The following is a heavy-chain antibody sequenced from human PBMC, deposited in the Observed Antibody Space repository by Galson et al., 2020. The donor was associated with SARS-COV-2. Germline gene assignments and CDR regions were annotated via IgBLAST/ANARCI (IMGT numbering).Heavy chain of an antibody. CDR2: TYYTSKWNT. D-gene: IGHD1-1*01. J-gene: IGHJ4*02. CDR3: ARDLSVWRCFEF. Sequence: SRTLSPTCAISGDNVSTDRAAWNSGRHSPPRGLEWLGGTYYTSKWNTDYAVSMKGRLIINPDTSENQVSLQLDSVTPEDTGVYYCARDLSVWRCFEFWGQGTLGTVS. V-gene: IGHV6-1*01. CDR1: GDNVSTDRAA.